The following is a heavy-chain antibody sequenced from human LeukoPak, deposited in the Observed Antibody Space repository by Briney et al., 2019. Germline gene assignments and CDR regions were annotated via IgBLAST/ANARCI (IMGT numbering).Heavy chain of an antibody. CDR1: GGSFGRGDYY. CDR3: ARGPPYGSRCDYLDS. J-gene: IGHJ4*02. D-gene: IGHD3-10*01. CDR2: IKQGGIEK. V-gene: IGHV3-7*01. Sequence: ETLSLTCTVSGGSFGRGDYYWSWVRQAPGKGLEWVADIKQGGIEKNYVDSVRGRFTISRDDAKNSLYLEMNSLRVEDTAVYYCARGPPYGSRCDYLDSWGQGTLVTVSS.